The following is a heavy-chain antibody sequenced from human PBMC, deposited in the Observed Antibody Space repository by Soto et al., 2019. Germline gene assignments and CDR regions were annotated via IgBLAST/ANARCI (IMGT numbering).Heavy chain of an antibody. D-gene: IGHD6-13*01. CDR2: ISSSSSYA. V-gene: IGHV3-11*06. CDR3: ARDHGGSNWLVGILFYFGVDG. CDR1: GFTFSDYY. Sequence: PGGSLRLSCAASGFTFSDYYMSWIRQAPGKGLEWVSYISSSSSYANYADSVKGRFTISRYNAKNSLYLQMNSLRAEHTAVYYCARDHGGSNWLVGILFYFGVDGWGQGNTVNVPS. J-gene: IGHJ6*01.